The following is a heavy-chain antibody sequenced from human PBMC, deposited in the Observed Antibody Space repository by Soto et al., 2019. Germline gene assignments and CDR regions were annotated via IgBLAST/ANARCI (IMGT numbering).Heavy chain of an antibody. CDR2: ISFGVTT. V-gene: IGHV4-39*01. J-gene: IGHJ2*01. CDR1: GGSISSSDYY. Sequence: QVHLQESGPGLVKPSETLSLTCTVSGGSISSSDYYWGWIRQPPGKGLEWIGSISFGVTTYYNPSLKSRLTISIATSNNQFSLKLSSVTAADTAVYYCATSSVSRLLNHWYFDLWGRGTLVTVSS. CDR3: ATSSVSRLLNHWYFDL.